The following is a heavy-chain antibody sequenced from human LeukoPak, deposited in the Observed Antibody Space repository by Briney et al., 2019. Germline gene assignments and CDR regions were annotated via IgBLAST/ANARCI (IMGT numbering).Heavy chain of an antibody. V-gene: IGHV1-2*02. CDR2: INPNSGGT. CDR1: GYTFTGYY. Sequence: ASVKVSCKASGYTFTGYYMHWVRQAPGQGLEWMGWINPNSGGTNYAQKFQGRVTMTRDTSISTAYMELSRLRSDDTAVYYCARDPPLYYDILTGYYEGGYWGQGTLVTVSS. J-gene: IGHJ4*02. CDR3: ARDPPLYYDILTGYYEGGY. D-gene: IGHD3-9*01.